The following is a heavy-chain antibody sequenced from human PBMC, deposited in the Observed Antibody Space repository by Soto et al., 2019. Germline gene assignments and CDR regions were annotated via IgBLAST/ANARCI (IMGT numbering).Heavy chain of an antibody. D-gene: IGHD3-9*01. CDR2: INHSGST. Sequence: LETLSLTCAVYGGSFSGYYWSWIRQPPGKGLEWIGEINHSGSTNYNPSLKSRVTISVDTSKNQFSLKLSSVTAADTAVYYCARGDSDYDILTGYYKMGNDYWGQGTLVTVSS. J-gene: IGHJ4*02. CDR1: GGSFSGYY. CDR3: ARGDSDYDILTGYYKMGNDY. V-gene: IGHV4-34*01.